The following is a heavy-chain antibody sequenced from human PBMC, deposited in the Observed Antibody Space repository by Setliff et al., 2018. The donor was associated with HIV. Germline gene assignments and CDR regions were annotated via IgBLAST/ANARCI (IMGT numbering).Heavy chain of an antibody. CDR3: AGPRGDEAFDI. D-gene: IGHD3-10*01. V-gene: IGHV1-69*13. J-gene: IGHJ3*02. CDR2: IIPVFGTT. Sequence: SVKVSCKASGDTFSIHPISWVRQAPGRGLEWMGDIIPVFGTTNYAQKFQGRVTITADASSSTMYMELSGLRSGDTAVYYCAGPRGDEAFDIWGQGTMVTVSS. CDR1: GDTFSIHP.